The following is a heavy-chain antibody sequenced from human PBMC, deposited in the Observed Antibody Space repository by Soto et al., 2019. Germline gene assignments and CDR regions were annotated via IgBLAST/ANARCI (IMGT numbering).Heavy chain of an antibody. V-gene: IGHV2-26*01. CDR3: ARIGSSWYYFDY. CDR2: IFSNDEK. Sequence: GSGPTLVNPTETLTLTCTVSGFSLSNARMGVSWIRQPPGKALEWLAHIFSNDEKSYSTSLKSRLTISKDTSKSQVVLTMTNMDPVDIATYYCARIGSSWYYFDYWGQGTLVTVSS. CDR1: GFSLSNARMG. J-gene: IGHJ4*02. D-gene: IGHD6-13*01.